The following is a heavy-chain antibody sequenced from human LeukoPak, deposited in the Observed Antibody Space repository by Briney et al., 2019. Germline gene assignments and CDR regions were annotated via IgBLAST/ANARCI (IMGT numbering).Heavy chain of an antibody. CDR1: GGSITNYY. CDR3: ARDHGYYHSMDV. Sequence: SETLSLTCTVSGGSITNYYWSWIRQSPWKGLEWIGFIYYSGSTKYNPSLKSRVTISVDTSKNQFSLKLSSVTAADTAVYYCARDHGYYHSMDVWGKGTTVTVSS. CDR2: IYYSGST. J-gene: IGHJ6*03. V-gene: IGHV4-59*01.